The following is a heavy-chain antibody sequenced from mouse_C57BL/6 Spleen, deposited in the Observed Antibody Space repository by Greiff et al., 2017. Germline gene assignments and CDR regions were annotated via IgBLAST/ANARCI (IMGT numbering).Heavy chain of an antibody. CDR3: ANELGRAWFAY. J-gene: IGHJ3*01. V-gene: IGHV5-17*01. CDR1: GFTFSDYG. Sequence: EVQLVESGGGLVKPGGSLKLSCAASGFTFSDYGMHWVRQAPEKGLEWVAYISSGSRTIYYADTVKGRFTISRDNAKNTLFLQMTSLRSEDTAMYYCANELGRAWFAYWGQGTLVTVSA. CDR2: ISSGSRTI. D-gene: IGHD4-1*01.